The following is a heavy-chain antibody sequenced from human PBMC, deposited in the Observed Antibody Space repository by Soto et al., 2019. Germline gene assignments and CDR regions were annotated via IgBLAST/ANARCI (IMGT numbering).Heavy chain of an antibody. CDR2: ISSSGSTI. Sequence: EVQLVESGGGLVQRGGSLRLSCAASGFTFSSYSMNWVRQAPGKGLEWVSNISSSGSTIYYADSVKGRFTISRDNAKNSPYLQMNSLRDEDTAVYHSAKDPYYVSNGYSIDPWGQGTLVTVSS. CDR3: AKDPYYVSNGYSIDP. CDR1: GFTFSSYS. V-gene: IGHV3-48*02. J-gene: IGHJ5*02. D-gene: IGHD3-22*01.